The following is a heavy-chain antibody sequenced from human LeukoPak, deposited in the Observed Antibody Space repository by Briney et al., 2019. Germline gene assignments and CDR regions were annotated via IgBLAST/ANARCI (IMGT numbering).Heavy chain of an antibody. Sequence: SETLSLTCTVSGGSISSYYWSWIRQPPGKGLEWIGYIYYSGSTNYNPSLKSRVTISVDTSKNQFSLKLSSVTAADTAVYYCARDKWELHYWGQGTLVTVSS. V-gene: IGHV4-59*01. D-gene: IGHD1-26*01. CDR3: ARDKWELHY. J-gene: IGHJ4*02. CDR1: GGSISSYY. CDR2: IYYSGST.